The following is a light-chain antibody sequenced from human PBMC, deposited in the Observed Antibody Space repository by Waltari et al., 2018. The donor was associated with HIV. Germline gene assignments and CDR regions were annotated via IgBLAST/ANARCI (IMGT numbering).Light chain of an antibody. CDR1: QSVRSS. CDR2: AAS. V-gene: IGKV1-16*01. Sequence: DIQITQYPPPLSESVGERITITCRASQSVRSSLAWLKQRPGTAPKTLVYAASNLQSEIPSRFSASGSGTDFTLTISSLQPEDFATYFCQQYHTFPRTFGQGTKVDMK. J-gene: IGKJ1*01. CDR3: QQYHTFPRT.